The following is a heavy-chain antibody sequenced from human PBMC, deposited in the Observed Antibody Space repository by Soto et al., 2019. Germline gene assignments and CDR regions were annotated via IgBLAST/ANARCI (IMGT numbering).Heavy chain of an antibody. CDR1: GYSFTSYW. CDR2: IDPSDSYT. J-gene: IGHJ3*02. Sequence: GESLKISCKGSGYSFTSYWISWVRQMPGKGLEWMGRIDPSDSYTNYSPSFQGHVTTSADKSISTAYLQWSSLKASDTAMYYCARHRGVTMIVVVNDAFDIWGQGTMVTVSS. V-gene: IGHV5-10-1*01. CDR3: ARHRGVTMIVVVNDAFDI. D-gene: IGHD3-22*01.